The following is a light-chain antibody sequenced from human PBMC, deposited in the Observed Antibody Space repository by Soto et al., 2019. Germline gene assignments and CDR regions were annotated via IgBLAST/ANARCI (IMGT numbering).Light chain of an antibody. V-gene: IGKV1-39*01. J-gene: IGKJ5*01. Sequence: DIQMTQSPSSLSAAVGDRLTITCRASQSISTYLNWFQQKPGKAPDLLIYAASSLRSGVPSRFSGSGSGTDFTLTISTLQPEDSATYYCQQSYGTPMTFGQGTRLEIK. CDR3: QQSYGTPMT. CDR2: AAS. CDR1: QSISTY.